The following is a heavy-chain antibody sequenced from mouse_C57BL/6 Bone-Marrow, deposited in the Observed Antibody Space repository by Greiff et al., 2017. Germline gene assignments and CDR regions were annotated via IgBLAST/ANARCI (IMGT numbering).Heavy chain of an antibody. Sequence: VKLVESGAELVKPGASVKISCKASGYAFSSYWMNWVKQRPGKGLEWIGQIYPGDGDTNYNGKFKGKATLTADKSSSTAYMQLSSLTSEDSAVYFCARWGANWDPFDYWGQGTTLTVSS. CDR2: IYPGDGDT. CDR3: ARWGANWDPFDY. D-gene: IGHD4-1*01. J-gene: IGHJ2*01. V-gene: IGHV1-80*01. CDR1: GYAFSSYW.